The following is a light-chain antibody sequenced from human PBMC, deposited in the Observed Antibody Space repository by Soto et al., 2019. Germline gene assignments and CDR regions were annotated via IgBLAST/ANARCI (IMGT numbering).Light chain of an antibody. Sequence: IQLTQSPSSLSASVGDRVTITCRASQGINTFLAWYQQKAGKAPKLLIYAASTLQSGVPSRFSGSGSGTDFTLTISSLQSEDFATYYCQQLNTYSITFGQGTRLEIK. J-gene: IGKJ5*01. CDR2: AAS. V-gene: IGKV1-9*01. CDR1: QGINTF. CDR3: QQLNTYSIT.